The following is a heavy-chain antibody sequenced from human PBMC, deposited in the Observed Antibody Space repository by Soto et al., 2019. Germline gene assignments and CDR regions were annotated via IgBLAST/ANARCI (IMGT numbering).Heavy chain of an antibody. CDR2: INPSGTTT. CDR3: AKPQIARHYYYGMEV. V-gene: IGHV1-46*01. J-gene: IGHJ6*02. CDR1: GYTFTNFY. Sequence: QVQLVQSGAEVKKPGASVKVSCKASGYTFTNFYMNWVRQAPGQGLEWMGIINPSGTTTDYAQKCQGNVTLTTDTSTSTYYMELSSLRSEDTAVYYCAKPQIARHYYYGMEVWGQGTAVTVSS.